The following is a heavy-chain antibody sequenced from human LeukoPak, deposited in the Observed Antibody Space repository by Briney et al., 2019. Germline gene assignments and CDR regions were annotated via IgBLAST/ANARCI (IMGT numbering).Heavy chain of an antibody. CDR1: GYAFTNYY. CDR2: INPSGGST. D-gene: IGHD4-11*01. Sequence: ASVKVSCKTSGYAFTNYYMHWVRQAPGQGLEWMGIINPSGGSTSYAQKFQGRVTMTRDMSTSTVYMELSSLRSEDTAVYYCARAATVTDGWFDPWGQGTLVTVSS. CDR3: ARAATVTDGWFDP. V-gene: IGHV1-46*01. J-gene: IGHJ5*02.